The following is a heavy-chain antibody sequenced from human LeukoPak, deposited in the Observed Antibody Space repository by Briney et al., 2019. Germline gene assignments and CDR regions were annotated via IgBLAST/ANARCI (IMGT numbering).Heavy chain of an antibody. CDR2: ISYDGSNK. CDR1: GFTFSNYA. Sequence: LPGRSLRLSCAASGFTFSNYAMHWVRQAPGKGLEWVTIISYDGSNKYYADSVKGRFTISRDKSKNTLYLQMNSLRAEDTAVYYCAKGNSGYYNDAFDIWGQGTMVTVSS. D-gene: IGHD3-22*01. CDR3: AKGNSGYYNDAFDI. J-gene: IGHJ3*02. V-gene: IGHV3-30*18.